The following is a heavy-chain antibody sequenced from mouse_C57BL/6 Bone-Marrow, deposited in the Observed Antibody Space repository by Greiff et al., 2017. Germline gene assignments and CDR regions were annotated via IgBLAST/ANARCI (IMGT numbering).Heavy chain of an antibody. D-gene: IGHD2-4*01. V-gene: IGHV1-69*01. CDR3: AIDGGYDYDVTWVAY. CDR2: IDPSDSYT. J-gene: IGHJ3*01. CDR1: GYTFTSYW. Sequence: QVQLQQPGAELVMPGASVKLSCKASGYTFTSYWMHWVKQRPGQGLEWIGEIDPSDSYTNYNQKFKGKSTLTVDKSSSTAYIQLSSLTSEDSAVYYCAIDGGYDYDVTWVAYWGQGTLVTVSA.